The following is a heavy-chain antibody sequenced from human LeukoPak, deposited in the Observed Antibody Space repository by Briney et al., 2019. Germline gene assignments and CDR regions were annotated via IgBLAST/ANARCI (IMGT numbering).Heavy chain of an antibody. Sequence: SETLSLTCTVSGGSISSGSYFWSWIRQPAGKGLEWIGRIYTSGSTNYNPSLKSRVTISVDTSKNQFSLKLSSVTAADTAVYYCARDRTRGGKGSLQNDAFDIWGQGTMVTVSS. V-gene: IGHV4-61*02. CDR3: ARDRTRGGKGSLQNDAFDI. J-gene: IGHJ3*02. CDR2: IYTSGST. D-gene: IGHD3-10*01. CDR1: GGSISSGSYF.